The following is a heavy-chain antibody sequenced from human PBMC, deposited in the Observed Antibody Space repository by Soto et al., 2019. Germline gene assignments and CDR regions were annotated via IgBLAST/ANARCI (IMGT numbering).Heavy chain of an antibody. V-gene: IGHV1-69*01. CDR1: GGTFSSYA. CDR2: IIPIFGTA. D-gene: IGHD2-21*02. CDR3: ARDPAVGGGNSISVAD. J-gene: IGHJ4*02. Sequence: QVQLVQSGAEVKKPGSSVQVYCKASGGTFSSYAISWVRQAPGQGLEWMGGIIPIFGTANYAQKFQGRVTITADESTSTAYMELSSLRSEDTAVYYCARDPAVGGGNSISVADWGQGTLVTVSS.